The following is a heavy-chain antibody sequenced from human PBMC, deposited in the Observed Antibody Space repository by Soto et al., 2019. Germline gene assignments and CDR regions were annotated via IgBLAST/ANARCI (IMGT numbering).Heavy chain of an antibody. D-gene: IGHD3-22*01. Sequence: QVQLQESGPGLVKPSQTLSLTCTVSGGSISSGGYYWSWIRQHPGKGLEWIGYIYYSGSTYYNPSLQSRVTISAGTAKNQFSLKLSSVTAADTAVYYCARMGPGGGYYGASYAFDIWGQGTMVTVSS. V-gene: IGHV4-31*03. CDR1: GGSISSGGYY. J-gene: IGHJ3*02. CDR2: IYYSGST. CDR3: ARMGPGGGYYGASYAFDI.